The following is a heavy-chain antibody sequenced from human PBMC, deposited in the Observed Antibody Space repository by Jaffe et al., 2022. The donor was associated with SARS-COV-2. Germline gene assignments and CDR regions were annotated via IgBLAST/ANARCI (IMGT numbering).Heavy chain of an antibody. D-gene: IGHD3-3*01. CDR1: GFTFSSYS. CDR3: ARDLWGSGYYPEPIFDY. CDR2: ISSSSSTI. Sequence: EVQLVESGGGLVQPGGSLRLSCAASGFTFSSYSMNWVRQAPGKGLEWVSYISSSSSTIYYADSVKGRFTISRDNAKNSLYLQMNSLRDEDTAVYYCARDLWGSGYYPEPIFDYWGQGTLVTVSS. J-gene: IGHJ4*02. V-gene: IGHV3-48*02.